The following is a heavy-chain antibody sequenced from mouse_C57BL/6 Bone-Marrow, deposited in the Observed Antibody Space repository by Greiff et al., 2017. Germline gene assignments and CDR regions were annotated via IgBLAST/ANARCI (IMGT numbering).Heavy chain of an antibody. CDR1: GYTFTSYW. CDR2: IYPGSGST. J-gene: IGHJ1*03. D-gene: IGHD1-1*01. V-gene: IGHV1-55*01. Sequence: VQRVESGAELVKPGASVKMSCKASGYTFTSYWITWVKQRPGQGLEWIGDIYPGSGSTNYNEKFKSKATLTVDPSSSTAYMQLSSLTSEYSAVYYCAREGYGSSYWYFDVWGTGTTVTVSS. CDR3: AREGYGSSYWYFDV.